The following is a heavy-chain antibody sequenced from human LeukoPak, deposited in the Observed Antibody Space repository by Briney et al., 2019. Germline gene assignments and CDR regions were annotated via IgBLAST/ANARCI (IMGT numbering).Heavy chain of an antibody. J-gene: IGHJ4*02. Sequence: GGSLRLSCAASGFTFSNYAMSWVRQVPGKGLEWVANIKQDGSEKYYVDSVKGRFTISRDNAKNSLYLQMNSLRAEDTAVYYCARDTGGGYSCYDCWGQGTLVTVSS. CDR2: IKQDGSEK. CDR1: GFTFSNYA. D-gene: IGHD5-18*01. CDR3: ARDTGGGYSCYDC. V-gene: IGHV3-7*01.